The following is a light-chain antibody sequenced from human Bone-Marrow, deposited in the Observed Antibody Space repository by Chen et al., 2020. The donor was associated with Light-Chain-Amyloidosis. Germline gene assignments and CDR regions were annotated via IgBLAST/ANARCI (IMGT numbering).Light chain of an antibody. CDR2: RAT. CDR1: SLPTKY. CDR3: QSADSSGTYEVI. V-gene: IGLV3-25*03. J-gene: IGLJ2*01. Sequence: SYELPPPPSVSVSPGQTARIPCSGDSLPTKYAYWYQQKPGQAPVLVIHRATERPSGISERFSGSSSGTTATLTISGFQAEDEADYHCQSADSSGTYEVIFGGGTKLTVL.